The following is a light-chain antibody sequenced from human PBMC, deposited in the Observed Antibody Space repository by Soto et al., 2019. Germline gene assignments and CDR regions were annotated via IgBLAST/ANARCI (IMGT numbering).Light chain of an antibody. CDR2: GAS. V-gene: IGKV3-15*01. CDR3: LQYNNWPT. CDR1: QSVSSN. Sequence: EIRLPQAATSLTVSAGGRATVSCRASQSVSSNLAWYQQKPGQAPRLLIYGASNRATGIPARFSGSGSGTEFTLTISSLQSADFAVYYCLQYNNWPTFGQGTKVDIK. J-gene: IGKJ1*01.